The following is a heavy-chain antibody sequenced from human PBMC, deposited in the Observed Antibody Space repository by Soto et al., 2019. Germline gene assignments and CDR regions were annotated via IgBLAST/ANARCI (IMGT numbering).Heavy chain of an antibody. CDR1: GFTFTSSA. CDR2: IVVGSGNT. J-gene: IGHJ6*02. V-gene: IGHV1-58*01. CDR3: AAPPTYYDFWSGYYRPYYYYGMDV. Sequence: SVKVSCKASGFTFTSSAVQWVRQARGRRLEWIGWIVVGSGNTNYAQKFQERVTITRDMSTSTAYMELSSLRSEDTAVYYCAAPPTYYDFWSGYYRPYYYYGMDVWGQGTTVTVSS. D-gene: IGHD3-3*01.